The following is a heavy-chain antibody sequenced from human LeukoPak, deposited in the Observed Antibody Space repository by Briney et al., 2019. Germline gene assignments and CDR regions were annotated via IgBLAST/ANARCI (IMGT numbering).Heavy chain of an antibody. D-gene: IGHD1-26*01. CDR1: GYSISSGYY. V-gene: IGHV4-38-2*02. Sequence: PSETLSLTCTVSGYSISSGYYWGWIRQPPGKGLEWIGSIYHSGSTYYNPSLKSRVTISVDTSKNQFSLKLSSVTAADTAVYYCARGEKWVTPYDYWGQGTLVTVSS. J-gene: IGHJ4*02. CDR2: IYHSGST. CDR3: ARGEKWVTPYDY.